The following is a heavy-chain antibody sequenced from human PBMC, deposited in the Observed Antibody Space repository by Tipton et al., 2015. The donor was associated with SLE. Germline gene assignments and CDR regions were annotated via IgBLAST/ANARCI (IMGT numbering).Heavy chain of an antibody. D-gene: IGHD3-22*01. V-gene: IGHV4-59*01. CDR1: GGSFSGYY. J-gene: IGHJ3*02. CDR2: IHKSGST. Sequence: GLVKPSETLSLTCAVYGGSFSGYYWSWIRQSPGKGLEWIGYIHKSGSTHYHPSLRGRVTISVDASKNQFSLELISVTAADTAVYYCARRHFDTSGYYRGAFDIWGQGKMVTVSS. CDR3: ARRHFDTSGYYRGAFDI.